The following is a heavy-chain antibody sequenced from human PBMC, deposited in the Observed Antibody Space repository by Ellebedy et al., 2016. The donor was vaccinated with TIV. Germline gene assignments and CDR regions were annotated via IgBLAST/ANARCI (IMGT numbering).Heavy chain of an antibody. CDR2: INPDSGDT. V-gene: IGHV1-2*02. J-gene: IGHJ6*02. Sequence: ASVKVSCKASGYIFTAYYMHWVRQAPGQGLEWMGWINPDSGDTNFAQKFQGRVTMTRDTSINTAYMQLSRLESDDTAVYYCARVRRGSSGMDVWGQGTTVTVSS. CDR3: ARVRRGSSGMDV. CDR1: GYIFTAYY. D-gene: IGHD6-13*01.